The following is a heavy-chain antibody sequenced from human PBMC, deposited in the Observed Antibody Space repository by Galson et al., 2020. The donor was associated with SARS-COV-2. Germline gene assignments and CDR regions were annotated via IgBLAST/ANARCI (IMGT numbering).Heavy chain of an antibody. CDR3: ARPYSGSYKGHFDY. V-gene: IGHV3-30*04. J-gene: IGHJ4*02. CDR2: ISYDGSNK. CDR1: GFTFSSYA. D-gene: IGHD1-26*01. Sequence: QLGESLKISCAASGFTFSSYAMHWVRQAPGKGLEWVAVISYDGSNKYYADSVKGRFTISRDNSKNTLYLQMNSLRAEDTAVYYCARPYSGSYKGHFDYWGQGTLVTVSS.